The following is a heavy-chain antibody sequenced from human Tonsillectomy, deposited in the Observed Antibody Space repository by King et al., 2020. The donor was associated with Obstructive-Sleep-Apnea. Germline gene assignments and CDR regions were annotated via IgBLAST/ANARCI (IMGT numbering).Heavy chain of an antibody. CDR3: AGDVLEQGGIDY. J-gene: IGHJ4*02. D-gene: IGHD3-16*01. CDR2: ISYGGGSK. Sequence: VQLVESGGGVVQPGRSLRLSCAASGFTFSSYAMHWVRQAPGKGLEWVAVISYGGGSKYYANSVKGRFTISRDNSKNTLYLQMNSLRAEDTAVYYCAGDVLEQGGIDYWGQGTLVTVSS. CDR1: GFTFSSYA. V-gene: IGHV3-30*04.